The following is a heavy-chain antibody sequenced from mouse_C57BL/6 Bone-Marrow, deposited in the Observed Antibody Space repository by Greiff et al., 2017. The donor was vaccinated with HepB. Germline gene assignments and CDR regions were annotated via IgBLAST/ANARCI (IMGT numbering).Heavy chain of an antibody. J-gene: IGHJ1*03. D-gene: IGHD1-1*01. Sequence: EVKLVESGGGLVKPGGSLKLSCAASGFTFSSYAMSWVRQTPEKRLEWVATISDGGSYTYYPANVKGRFTISRDNAKNNLYLQMSHLKSEDTAMYYCAREDYYGSSHWYFDVWGTGTTVTVAS. V-gene: IGHV5-4*01. CDR3: AREDYYGSSHWYFDV. CDR2: ISDGGSYT. CDR1: GFTFSSYA.